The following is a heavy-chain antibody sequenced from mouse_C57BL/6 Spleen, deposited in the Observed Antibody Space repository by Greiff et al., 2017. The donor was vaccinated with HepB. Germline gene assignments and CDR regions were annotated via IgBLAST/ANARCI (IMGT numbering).Heavy chain of an antibody. J-gene: IGHJ2*01. Sequence: QVQLQQPGAELVKPGASVKLSCKASGYTFTSYWMHWVKQRPGQGLEWIGMIHPNSGSTNYNEKFKSKATLTVDKSSSTAYMQLSSLTSEDSAVYYCAKPSTGTSYFDYWGQGTTLTVSS. CDR1: GYTFTSYW. D-gene: IGHD4-1*02. CDR3: AKPSTGTSYFDY. V-gene: IGHV1-64*01. CDR2: IHPNSGST.